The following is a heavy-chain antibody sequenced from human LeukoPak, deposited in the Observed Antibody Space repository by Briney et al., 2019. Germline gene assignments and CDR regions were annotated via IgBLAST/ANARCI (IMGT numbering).Heavy chain of an antibody. V-gene: IGHV3-74*03. CDR3: ARSNNYGFDY. D-gene: IGHD5-24*01. Sequence: GGSLRLSCAASGFTFRRYWMHWVRQAPGKGLVWVSHINGDGGTTTYADSVKGRFTISRDNAKNTLYLQMNSLRAEDTAVFYCARSNNYGFDYSGQGTLVTVSS. J-gene: IGHJ4*02. CDR2: INGDGGTT. CDR1: GFTFRRYW.